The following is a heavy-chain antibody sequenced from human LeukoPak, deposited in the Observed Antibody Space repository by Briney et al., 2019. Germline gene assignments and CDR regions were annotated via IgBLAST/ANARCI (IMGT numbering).Heavy chain of an antibody. CDR1: GFTFSSYS. CDR2: ISSNGSYI. Sequence: GGSLRLSCAASGFTFSSYSMNWVRQPPGKGLEWVSSISSNGSYIYYADSVKGRFSISRDSAKNSLYLQMNSLRAEDTAVYYCERGPQFSSGGSCYGYYFDYWGQGTLVTVSS. CDR3: ERGPQFSSGGSCYGYYFDY. J-gene: IGHJ4*02. D-gene: IGHD2-15*01. V-gene: IGHV3-21*01.